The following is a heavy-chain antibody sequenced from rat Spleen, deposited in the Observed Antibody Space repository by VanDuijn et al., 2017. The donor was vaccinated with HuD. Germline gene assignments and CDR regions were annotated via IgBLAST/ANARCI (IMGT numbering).Heavy chain of an antibody. D-gene: IGHD1-9*01. CDR2: IWGDGST. CDR1: GFSLTNNS. Sequence: QVQLKESGPGLMQPSQTLSLTCTVSGFSLTNNSVHWVRQPPGKGLEWMGGIWGDGSTDYNSALKSRLSISRDTSKSQVFLKLNILQTEDTAIYYCTREGMGITPLYFDYWGQGVMVTVSS. J-gene: IGHJ2*01. CDR3: TREGMGITPLYFDY. V-gene: IGHV2-1*01.